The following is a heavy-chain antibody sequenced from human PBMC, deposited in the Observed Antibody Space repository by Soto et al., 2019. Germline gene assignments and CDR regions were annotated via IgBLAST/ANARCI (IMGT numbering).Heavy chain of an antibody. CDR3: ARRKERSGPHYFDY. CDR2: MNPYSGNT. V-gene: IGHV1-8*01. Sequence: ASVKVSCKASGYTFTTYDISWVRQATGQGLEWMGWMNPYSGNTGYAQKFQGRVTVTRNTSISTVYMELSGLRPDDTAGYYCARRKERSGPHYFDYWGQGSQVTVS. CDR1: GYTFTTYD. D-gene: IGHD6-25*01. J-gene: IGHJ4*02.